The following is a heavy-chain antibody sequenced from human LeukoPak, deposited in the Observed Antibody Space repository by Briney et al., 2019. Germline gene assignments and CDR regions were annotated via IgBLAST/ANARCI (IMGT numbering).Heavy chain of an antibody. CDR1: GFPFSSSS. CDR3: ARGPTTVTTFGIIYYYYYMDV. CDR2: IKQDGSEK. V-gene: IGHV3-7*01. D-gene: IGHD4-17*01. J-gene: IGHJ6*03. Sequence: PGGSLRLSCAASGFPFSSSSMSWVRQAPGKGLEWVANIKQDGSEKYYVDSVKGRFTISSDNAKNSLYLQMNSLRAEDTAVYYCARGPTTVTTFGIIYYYYYMDVWGKGTTVTVSS.